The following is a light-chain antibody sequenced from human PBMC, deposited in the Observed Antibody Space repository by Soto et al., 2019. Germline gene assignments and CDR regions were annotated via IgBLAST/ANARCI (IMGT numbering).Light chain of an antibody. J-gene: IGLJ1*01. V-gene: IGLV2-14*01. Sequence: QSVLTQPASVSGSPGQSITISCTGTSSDVGGYNYVSWYQQHPGKAPKLMIYDVSNRPSGVSNRFSGSKSGNTASLTISGLQAEDEADYYCSSYTGRSTLLYVFGTGTKVTVL. CDR3: SSYTGRSTLLYV. CDR1: SSDVGGYNY. CDR2: DVS.